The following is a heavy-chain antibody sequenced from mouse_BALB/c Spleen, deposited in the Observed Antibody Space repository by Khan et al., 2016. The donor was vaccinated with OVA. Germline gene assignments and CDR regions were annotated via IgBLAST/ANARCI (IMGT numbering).Heavy chain of an antibody. V-gene: IGHV1-12*01. J-gene: IGHJ4*01. CDR2: IYPGNGDT. CDR1: GYTFTSYN. Sequence: LQESGAELVKPGASVKMSCKASGYTFTSYNMHWVKETPGQGLEWIGAIYPGNGDTSYNQKFKGKATLTAKKSSSTAYMQLSSLTSEDSAVYCFASEVNWTMNYWGQGTSVTVSS. CDR3: ASEVNWTMNY. D-gene: IGHD4-1*01.